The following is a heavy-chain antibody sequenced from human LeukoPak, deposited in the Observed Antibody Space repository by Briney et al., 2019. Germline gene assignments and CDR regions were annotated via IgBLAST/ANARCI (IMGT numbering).Heavy chain of an antibody. CDR1: GFTVITND. J-gene: IGHJ4*02. CDR3: ARGVEPLAANTLAY. D-gene: IGHD1-14*01. V-gene: IGHV3-53*01. Sequence: PGGSLRLSCAASGFTVITNDMTWVRPAPGKGLEWVSVLYSDGNTKYADSVQGRFTISRDNSKNTLYLEMNSLSPDDTAVYYCARGVEPLAANTLAYWGQGTLVTASS. CDR2: LYSDGNT.